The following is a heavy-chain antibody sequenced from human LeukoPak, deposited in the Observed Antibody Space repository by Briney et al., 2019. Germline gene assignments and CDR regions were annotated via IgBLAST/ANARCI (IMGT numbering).Heavy chain of an antibody. J-gene: IGHJ4*02. CDR1: GGSISSYY. CDR2: IYTSGST. V-gene: IGHV4-4*07. D-gene: IGHD3-22*01. Sequence: SETLSLTCTVSGGSISSYYWSWIRQPAGEGLEWIGRIYTSGSTNYNPSLKSRVTMSVDTSKNQFSLKLSSVTAADTAVYYCARDSRPYYYDSSGYYVPYYFDYWGQGTLVTVSS. CDR3: ARDSRPYYYDSSGYYVPYYFDY.